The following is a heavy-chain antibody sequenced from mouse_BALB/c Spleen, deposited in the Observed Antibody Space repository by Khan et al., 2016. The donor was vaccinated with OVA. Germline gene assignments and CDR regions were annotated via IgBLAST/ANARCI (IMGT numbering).Heavy chain of an antibody. CDR1: GYTFTNYW. D-gene: IGHD3-1*01. J-gene: IGHJ2*01. Sequence: VKLLESGAELVRPGTSVKMSCKAAGYTFTNYWIGWVKQRPGHGLEWIGDTYPGGGYTNYNEKFKGKATLTADTSSSTAYMQLSGLTSEDSAIYYCARGGAARATWDYFDYWGQGTTLPVSS. V-gene: IGHV1-63*02. CDR2: TYPGGGYT. CDR3: ARGGAARATWDYFDY.